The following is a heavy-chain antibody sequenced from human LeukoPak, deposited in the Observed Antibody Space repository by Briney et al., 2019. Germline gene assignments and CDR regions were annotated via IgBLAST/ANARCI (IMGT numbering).Heavy chain of an antibody. CDR3: ARAPYSSGWYGSNWFDP. D-gene: IGHD6-19*01. J-gene: IGHJ5*02. CDR2: IYYSGST. Sequence: SETLSLTCTVSGGSISSYYWSWIRQPPGKGPEWIGYIYYSGSTNYNPSLKSRVTISVDTSKNQFSLKLSSVTAADTAVYYCARAPYSSGWYGSNWFDPWGQGTLVTVSS. CDR1: GGSISSYY. V-gene: IGHV4-59*01.